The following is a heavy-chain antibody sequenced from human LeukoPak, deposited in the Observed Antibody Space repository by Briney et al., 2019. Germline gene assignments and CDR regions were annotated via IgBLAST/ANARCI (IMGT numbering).Heavy chain of an antibody. V-gene: IGHV4-31*03. D-gene: IGHD3-10*01. CDR2: IYYSGST. CDR1: GGSISSGGYY. Sequence: PSETQSLTCTVSGGSISSGGYYWSWIRQHPGKGLEWIGYIYYSGSTYYNPSLKSRVTISVDTSKNQFSLKLSSVTAADTAVYYCAREVVLVRGVINDWGQGTLVTVSS. CDR3: AREVVLVRGVIND. J-gene: IGHJ4*02.